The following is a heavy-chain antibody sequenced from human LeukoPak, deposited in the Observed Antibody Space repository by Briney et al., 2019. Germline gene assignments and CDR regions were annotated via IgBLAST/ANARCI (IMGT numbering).Heavy chain of an antibody. CDR2: INSDERST. CDR1: GFTFSSYW. CDR3: ARVTLSGSYLFDY. V-gene: IGHV3-74*01. D-gene: IGHD1-26*01. Sequence: GGTLSLSCAASGFTFSSYWMHWVRQAPGKGLVWVSRINSDERSTSYADSVKGRFTISRDNAKNTLYLQMNSLRAEDTAVYYCARVTLSGSYLFDYWGQGTLVTVSS. J-gene: IGHJ4*02.